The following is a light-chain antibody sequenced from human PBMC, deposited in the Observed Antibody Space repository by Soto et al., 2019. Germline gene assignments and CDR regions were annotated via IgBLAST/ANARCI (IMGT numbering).Light chain of an antibody. CDR3: QSYDSSLSGLV. V-gene: IGLV1-40*01. CDR2: GNS. CDR1: SSNIGAGYD. Sequence: QAVVTQPPAVSGAPGQRVTISCTGSSSNIGAGYDVHWYQQLPGTAPKLLIYGNSNRPSGVPDRFSGAKSGTSASLAITGLQAEDEADYYCQSYDSSLSGLVFGTGTKLTFL. J-gene: IGLJ1*01.